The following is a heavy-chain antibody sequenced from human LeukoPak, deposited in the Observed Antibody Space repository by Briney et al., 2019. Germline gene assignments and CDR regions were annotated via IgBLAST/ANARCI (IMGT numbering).Heavy chain of an antibody. D-gene: IGHD1-1*01. CDR3: ARLTGLEPHSDAFDI. V-gene: IGHV3-30*04. CDR1: GFTFSSYA. Sequence: GRSLRLSCAASGFTFSSYAMHWVRQAPGKGLEWVALISYDGSNKYYADSVKGRFTISRDNSKSTLYLQMNSLRAEDTAVYYCARLTGLEPHSDAFDIWGQGTTVTVSS. J-gene: IGHJ3*02. CDR2: ISYDGSNK.